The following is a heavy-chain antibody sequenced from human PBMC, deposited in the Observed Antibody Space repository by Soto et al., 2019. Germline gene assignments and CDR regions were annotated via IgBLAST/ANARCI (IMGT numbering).Heavy chain of an antibody. V-gene: IGHV3-33*01. J-gene: IGHJ4*02. CDR1: GFTFSSYG. CDR3: ARDKSYGGNSRLDY. CDR2: IWFDGSNK. D-gene: IGHD4-17*01. Sequence: QVQLVESGGGVVHPERSLRLSCAASGFTFSSYGMHWVRQAPGKGLEWGAVIWFDGSNKYYTDSVKGRFTISRDNSKNTLYLQMNSLRAEDTALYFCARDKSYGGNSRLDYWGQGTLVTVSS.